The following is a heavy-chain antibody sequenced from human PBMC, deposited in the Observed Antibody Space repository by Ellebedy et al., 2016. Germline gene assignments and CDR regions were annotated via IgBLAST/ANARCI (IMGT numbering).Heavy chain of an antibody. D-gene: IGHD4-11*01. J-gene: IGHJ4*02. CDR1: GFTFSTSS. V-gene: IGHV3-48*04. CDR2: LSSGGTTI. Sequence: GESLKISCAASGFTFSTSSMNWVRQAPGKGLEWLSFLSSGGTTIYYADSVKGRFTSSRDNAKNSLFLQMNSLRAEDTAIYYCARDTVHDYWGQGTLVTVSS. CDR3: ARDTVHDY.